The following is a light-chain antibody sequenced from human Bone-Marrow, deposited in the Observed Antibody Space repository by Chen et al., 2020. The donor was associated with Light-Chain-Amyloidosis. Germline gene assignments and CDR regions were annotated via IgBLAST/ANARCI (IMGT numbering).Light chain of an antibody. CDR3: SSYTITNTLV. Sequence: QSALTQPASVSGSPGQSLTISCTGTSSDDGGDNHVSWYQQHPDKAPKLMIYEVTNRPSWVPDRFSGSKSDNTASLTISGLQTEDEADYFCSSYTITNTLVFGSGTRVTVL. J-gene: IGLJ1*01. CDR1: SSDDGGDNH. V-gene: IGLV2-14*01. CDR2: EVT.